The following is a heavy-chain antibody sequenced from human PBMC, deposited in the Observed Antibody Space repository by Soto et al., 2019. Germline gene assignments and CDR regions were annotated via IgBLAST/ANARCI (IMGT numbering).Heavy chain of an antibody. V-gene: IGHV4-59*12. CDR2: IYYSGST. CDR3: ARENRDYLGLYYYMDV. CDR1: GGSISSYY. D-gene: IGHD1-7*01. J-gene: IGHJ6*03. Sequence: PSETLSLTCTVSGGSISSYYWSWIRQPPGKGLEWIGYIYYSGSTNYNPSLKSRVTISVDTSKNQFSLKLSSVTAADTAVYYCARENRDYLGLYYYMDVWGKGTTVTVS.